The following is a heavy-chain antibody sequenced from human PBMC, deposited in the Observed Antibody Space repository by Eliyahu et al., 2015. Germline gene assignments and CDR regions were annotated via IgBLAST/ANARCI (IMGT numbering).Heavy chain of an antibody. CDR3: ARDARNCASGSHPAVFDY. J-gene: IGHJ4*02. CDR2: IWYDGSDI. Sequence: QVRLVESGGGVVQPGRSLRXXXAXSGXTXRCYAXHWVRPAPGKGLEWVAFIWYDGSDISYGDSVKGRFTISRDNSKNTLYLQMNSLRAEDTAVYYCARDARNCASGSHPAVFDYWGQGTLVTVSS. CDR1: GXTXRCYA. V-gene: IGHV3-33*01. D-gene: IGHD3-10*01.